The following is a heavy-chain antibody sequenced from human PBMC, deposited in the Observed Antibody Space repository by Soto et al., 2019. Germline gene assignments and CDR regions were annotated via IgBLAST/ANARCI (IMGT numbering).Heavy chain of an antibody. CDR3: AFYDSGVSSKKY. J-gene: IGHJ4*02. CDR1: GGTFSNYT. D-gene: IGHD3-22*01. V-gene: IGHV1-69*13. CDR2: IIPIFGSA. Sequence: ASVKVSCKASGGTFSNYTISWVRQAPGQGLEWMGGIIPIFGSARYTQKFQGRVTITADESTSTAYMEMSSLRSDDTAVYYCAFYDSGVSSKKYWGRGILVT.